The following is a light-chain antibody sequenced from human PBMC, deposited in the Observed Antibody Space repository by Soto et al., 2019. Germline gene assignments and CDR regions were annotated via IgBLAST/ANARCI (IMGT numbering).Light chain of an antibody. CDR3: QQYNNWPPKYT. J-gene: IGKJ2*01. Sequence: IVMTQSPATLSVSPGERATLSCRASQSVSSNLAWYQQKPGQAPRLLIYGASTRATGIPARFSGSGSETEFTLTISSLQSEDFAVYYCQQYNNWPPKYTFGQGTKLEIK. CDR1: QSVSSN. CDR2: GAS. V-gene: IGKV3-15*01.